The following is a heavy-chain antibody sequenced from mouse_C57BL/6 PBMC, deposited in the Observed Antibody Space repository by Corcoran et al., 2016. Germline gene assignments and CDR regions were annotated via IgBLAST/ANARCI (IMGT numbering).Heavy chain of an antibody. J-gene: IGHJ2*01. CDR2: INTYSGVP. CDR1: GYTFTTYG. D-gene: IGHD2-4*01. CDR3: ARGYGDYDAYFDY. Sequence: QIQLVQSGPELKKPGEAVEISCKASGYTFTTYGMSWVKQAPGKGLKWMGWINTYSGVPTYADDFKGRFAFSLETSASTAYLQINNLKNEDTATYFCARGYGDYDAYFDYWGQGTTLTVSS. V-gene: IGHV9-3*01.